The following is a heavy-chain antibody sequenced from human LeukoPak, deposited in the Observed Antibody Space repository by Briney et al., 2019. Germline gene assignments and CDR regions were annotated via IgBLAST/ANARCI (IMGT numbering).Heavy chain of an antibody. Sequence: QPGGSLRLSCTASGFTFGTYDMSWVRQAPGKGLEWVSTVRVNGRSTFYADSVKGRFTISRDDSKNTLYLQMNSLRAEDTALYYCAKPGEPSNYYFDYWGQGALVTVSS. CDR3: AKPGEPSNYYFDY. D-gene: IGHD1-14*01. J-gene: IGHJ4*02. CDR1: GFTFGTYD. V-gene: IGHV3-23*01. CDR2: VRVNGRST.